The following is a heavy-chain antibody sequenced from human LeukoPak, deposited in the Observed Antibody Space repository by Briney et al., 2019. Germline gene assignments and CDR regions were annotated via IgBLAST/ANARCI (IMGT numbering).Heavy chain of an antibody. J-gene: IGHJ4*02. CDR1: GGSISSYY. Sequence: SETLSLTCTVSGGSISSYYWSWIRQPPGKGLEWIGYIYYSGSTNYNPSLKSRVTISVDTSKNQFSLKLSSVTAADTAVYYCARGGGSYYFDYWGQGTLVTVSS. CDR3: ARGGGSYYFDY. CDR2: IYYSGST. D-gene: IGHD3-10*01. V-gene: IGHV4-59*01.